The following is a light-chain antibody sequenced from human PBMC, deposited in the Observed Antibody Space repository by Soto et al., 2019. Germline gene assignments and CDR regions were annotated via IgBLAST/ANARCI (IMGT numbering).Light chain of an antibody. CDR2: RAS. Sequence: IAVSQSAAALSLSPRERATLSCRPSQSITYNLAWYQHKPGQAPRLLIYRASARATGIPARFSGNGSGTEFTLNINSLQSEDFAVYYCQQYNQWPGTFGSGTKVDIK. CDR1: QSITYN. J-gene: IGKJ3*01. CDR3: QQYNQWPGT. V-gene: IGKV3-15*01.